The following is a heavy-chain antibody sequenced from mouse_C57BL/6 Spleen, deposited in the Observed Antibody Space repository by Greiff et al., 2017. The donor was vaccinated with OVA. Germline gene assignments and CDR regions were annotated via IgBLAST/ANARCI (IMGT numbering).Heavy chain of an antibody. Sequence: VQLQQSGPELVKPGASVKISCKASGYSFTGYYMNWVKQSPEKSLEWIGEINPSTGGTTYNQKFKAKATLTVDKSSSTAYMQLKSLTSEDSAVYYCARTITTGGFAYWGQGTLVTVSA. D-gene: IGHD1-2*01. J-gene: IGHJ3*01. CDR1: GYSFTGYY. CDR3: ARTITTGGFAY. V-gene: IGHV1-42*01. CDR2: INPSTGGT.